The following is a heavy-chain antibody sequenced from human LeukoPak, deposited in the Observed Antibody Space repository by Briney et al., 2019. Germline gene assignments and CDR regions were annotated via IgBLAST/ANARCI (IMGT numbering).Heavy chain of an antibody. D-gene: IGHD3-10*01. J-gene: IGHJ5*02. CDR2: ISYDGSNK. CDR3: AREGRVGYYGSGSDSPHNWFDP. V-gene: IGHV3-30*04. CDR1: GFTLSSYA. Sequence: GGSLRLSSAASGFTLSSYAMHWVRQAPGKGLGWVAVISYDGSNKYYADSVKGRFTISRDNSKNTLYLQMNSLRAEDTAVYYCAREGRVGYYGSGSDSPHNWFDPWGQGTLVIVSS.